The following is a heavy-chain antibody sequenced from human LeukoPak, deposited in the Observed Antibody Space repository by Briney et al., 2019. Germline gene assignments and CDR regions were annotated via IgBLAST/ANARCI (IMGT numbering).Heavy chain of an antibody. CDR1: GFTFSSYA. J-gene: IGHJ4*02. CDR2: ISYDGSNK. V-gene: IGHV3-30*04. D-gene: IGHD5-12*01. Sequence: GGSLRLSCAASGFTFSSYAMHWVRQAPGKGLEWVAVISYDGSNKYYADSVKGRFTISRDSAKNSLYLQMNSLRAEDTAVYYCARELVATNYFDYWGQGTLVTVSS. CDR3: ARELVATNYFDY.